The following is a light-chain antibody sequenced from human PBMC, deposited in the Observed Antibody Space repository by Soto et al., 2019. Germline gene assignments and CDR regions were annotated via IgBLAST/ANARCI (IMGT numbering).Light chain of an antibody. CDR1: QSISTW. CDR2: DAS. J-gene: IGKJ1*01. Sequence: DIQMTQSPSTLSASVGDRVTITCRASQSISTWLAWYQQKPGKVPKLLIYDASSLESGVPSRFSGSGSGTEFTLTISSLRPDGSATYYCQQYNSYSQTFGQGTKVEIK. V-gene: IGKV1-5*01. CDR3: QQYNSYSQT.